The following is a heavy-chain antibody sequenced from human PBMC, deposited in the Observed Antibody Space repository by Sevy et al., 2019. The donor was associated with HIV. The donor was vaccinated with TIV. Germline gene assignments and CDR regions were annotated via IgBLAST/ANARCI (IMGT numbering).Heavy chain of an antibody. Sequence: GGSLRLSCAASGFTFSSYGMHWVRQAPGKGLEWVAVIWYDGSNKYYADSVKGRFTISRDNSKNTLYLLMNSLRAEDTAVYYCAREAHYGSGSYYYYYYGMDVWGQGTTVTVSS. J-gene: IGHJ6*02. D-gene: IGHD3-10*01. V-gene: IGHV3-33*01. CDR1: GFTFSSYG. CDR3: AREAHYGSGSYYYYYYGMDV. CDR2: IWYDGSNK.